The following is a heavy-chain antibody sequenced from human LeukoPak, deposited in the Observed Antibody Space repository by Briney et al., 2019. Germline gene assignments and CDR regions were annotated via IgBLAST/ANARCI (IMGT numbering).Heavy chain of an antibody. J-gene: IGHJ6*04. CDR3: AGIPVFGVVLHQEPV. CDR1: GGTFSSYA. V-gene: IGHV1-69*13. Sequence: SVKVSCKASGGTFSSYAISWVRQAPGQGLEWMGGIIPIFGKANYAQIFQGRVTITADESTSIAYMELSSLRSEDTAVYFCAGIPVFGVVLHQEPVWGKGTTVTVSS. D-gene: IGHD3-3*01. CDR2: IIPIFGKA.